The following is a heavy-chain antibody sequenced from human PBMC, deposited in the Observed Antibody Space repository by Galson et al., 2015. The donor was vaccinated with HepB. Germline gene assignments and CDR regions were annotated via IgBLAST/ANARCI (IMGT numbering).Heavy chain of an antibody. Sequence: SLRLSCAASGFTFNNAWMNWVRQAPGKGLEWVGRIKSKPDGGTTDYAAPVKGRFTIARDDSKNTLYLQMNSLKNEDTAVYYCTTGVTISGVVMYWYFDLWGRGTLVTVSS. CDR3: TTGVTISGVVMYWYFDL. CDR2: IKSKPDGGTT. D-gene: IGHD3-3*01. CDR1: GFTFNNAW. J-gene: IGHJ2*01. V-gene: IGHV3-15*01.